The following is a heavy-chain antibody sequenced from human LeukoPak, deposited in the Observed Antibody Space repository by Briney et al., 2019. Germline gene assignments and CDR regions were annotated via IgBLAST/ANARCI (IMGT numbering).Heavy chain of an antibody. CDR1: GFTFSSYS. D-gene: IGHD3-10*01. CDR2: ISSSSSYI. CDR3: ASDAVRGAPSPNYFDY. V-gene: IGHV3-21*01. J-gene: IGHJ4*02. Sequence: GGSLRLSCAASGFTFSSYSMNWVRQAPGKGLEWVSSISSSSSYIYYADSVKGRFTISRDNAKNSLYLQMNSLRAEDTAVYYCASDAVRGAPSPNYFDYWGQGTLVTVSS.